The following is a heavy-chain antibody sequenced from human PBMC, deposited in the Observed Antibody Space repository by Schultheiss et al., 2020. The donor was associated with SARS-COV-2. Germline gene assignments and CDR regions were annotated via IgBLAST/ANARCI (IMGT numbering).Heavy chain of an antibody. CDR1: GFTFSSYW. D-gene: IGHD3-16*02. Sequence: GGSLRLSCAASGFTFSSYWMHWVCQAPEKGLEWVADIKCDGSEKYYVDSVKGRFTISRDNSKNTLYLQMNRLRAEDTAVYYCARDPLRYYDYVWGSYRLFGFDYWGQGTPVTVSS. CDR2: IKCDGSEK. J-gene: IGHJ4*02. V-gene: IGHV3-52*01. CDR3: ARDPLRYYDYVWGSYRLFGFDY.